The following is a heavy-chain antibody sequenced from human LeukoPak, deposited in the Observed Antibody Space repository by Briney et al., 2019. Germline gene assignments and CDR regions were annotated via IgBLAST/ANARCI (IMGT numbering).Heavy chain of an antibody. CDR3: ARVRDGYNYNFVY. V-gene: IGHV1-2*02. CDR2: INPNSGAA. D-gene: IGHD5-24*01. J-gene: IGHJ4*02. CDR1: GYTFTGYY. Sequence: ASVKVSCKASGYTFTGYYIHWVRQAPGQGLEWMGWINPNSGAADYAQKFYGRVTMTRDTSISTAYIELSRLRSDDTAVYYCARVRDGYNYNFVYWGQGTLVTVSS.